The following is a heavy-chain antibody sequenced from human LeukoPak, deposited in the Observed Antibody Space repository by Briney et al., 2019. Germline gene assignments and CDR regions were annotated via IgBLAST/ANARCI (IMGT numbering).Heavy chain of an antibody. J-gene: IGHJ4*02. CDR2: IYHSGNT. D-gene: IGHD3-10*01. Sequence: SQTLSLTCAVSGGSVSSGGYSWSWIRPPPGKGLVWICYIYHSGNTYYNPSLKSRITISVDRSKNQFSLKLSSVTAADTAVYYCARAMVRGGGPFDYWGQGTLVTVSS. CDR1: GGSVSSGGYS. CDR3: ARAMVRGGGPFDY. V-gene: IGHV4-30-2*01.